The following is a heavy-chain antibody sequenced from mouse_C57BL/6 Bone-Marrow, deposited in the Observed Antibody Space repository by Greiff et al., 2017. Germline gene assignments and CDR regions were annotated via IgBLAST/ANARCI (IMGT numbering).Heavy chain of an antibody. J-gene: IGHJ3*01. CDR3: ATLALAY. Sequence: VKLVESGPGLVAPSQRLSIPCNVSGFSLTSYGVHWVSQPPGKGLEWLVVIWNEGSTTYNSALTSRMRISKDNSKSQVFLKMNSLQTDYTARYNCATLALAYWGQGTLVTVTA. CDR2: IWNEGST. CDR1: GFSLTSYG. V-gene: IGHV2-6*03.